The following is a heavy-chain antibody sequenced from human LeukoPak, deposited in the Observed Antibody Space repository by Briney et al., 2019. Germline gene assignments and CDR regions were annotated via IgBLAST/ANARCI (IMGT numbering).Heavy chain of an antibody. CDR1: GGTSRSYA. CDR2: IIPIFGSA. D-gene: IGHD3-16*02. CDR3: ASGMITFGGVIVIPPTFDY. Sequence: SVKVSCKASGGTSRSYAISWVRQTPGQGLEWMGGIIPIFGSANYAQKFQGRVTLTADESTSTAYMELSSLRSEDTAVYYCASGMITFGGVIVIPPTFDYWGQGTLVTASS. J-gene: IGHJ4*02. V-gene: IGHV1-69*01.